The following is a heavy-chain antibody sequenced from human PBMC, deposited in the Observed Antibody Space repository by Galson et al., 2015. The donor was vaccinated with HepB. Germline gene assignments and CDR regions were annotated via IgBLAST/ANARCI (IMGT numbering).Heavy chain of an antibody. V-gene: IGHV6-1*01. D-gene: IGHD6-19*01. Sequence: CAISGDSVSSNSAAWNWIRQSPSRGLEWLGRTYYRSKWYNDYAVSVKSRITINPDTSKNQFSLQLNSVTPEDTTVYYYARDPSSGWYGMVPNWFDPWGQGTLVTVSS. CDR1: GDSVSSNSAA. CDR2: TYYRSKWYN. J-gene: IGHJ5*02. CDR3: ARDPSSGWYGMVPNWFDP.